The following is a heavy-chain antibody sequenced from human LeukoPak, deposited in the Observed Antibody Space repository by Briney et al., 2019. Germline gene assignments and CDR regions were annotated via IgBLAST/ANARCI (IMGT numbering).Heavy chain of an antibody. V-gene: IGHV3-21*01. Sequence: KAGGSLRLSCAASGFTFSSYSMNWVRQAPGKGLEWASSITSRSTYINYADSAKGRFTISRDNAKNSLYLQMNSLRAEDTAVYYCARVLLGATTINYYYYYMDVWGKGTTVTVSS. D-gene: IGHD1-26*01. CDR2: ITSRSTYI. J-gene: IGHJ6*03. CDR3: ARVLLGATTINYYYYYMDV. CDR1: GFTFSSYS.